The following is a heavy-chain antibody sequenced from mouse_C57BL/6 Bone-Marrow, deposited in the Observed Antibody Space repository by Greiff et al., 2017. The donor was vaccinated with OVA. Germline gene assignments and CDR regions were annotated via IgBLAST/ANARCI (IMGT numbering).Heavy chain of an antibody. CDR2: FYPGSGSI. J-gene: IGHJ2*01. Sequence: QVQLQQSGAELVKPGASVKLSCKASGYTFTEYTIHWVKQRSGQGLEWIGWFYPGSGSIKYNEKFKDKATLTADKSSSTVYMELSRLTSEDSAVYFCARHEGGGWLLPLYFDYWGQGTTLTVSS. CDR3: ARHEGGGWLLPLYFDY. V-gene: IGHV1-62-2*01. D-gene: IGHD2-3*01. CDR1: GYTFTEYT.